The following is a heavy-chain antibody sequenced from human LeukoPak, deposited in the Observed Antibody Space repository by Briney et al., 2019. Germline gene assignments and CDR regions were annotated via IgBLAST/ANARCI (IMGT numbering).Heavy chain of an antibody. CDR3: ARDSSSSWYPDY. CDR2: ISCDGSNK. V-gene: IGHV3-30*04. Sequence: GGSLRLSCAASGFTFSSYAMHWVRQAPGKGLEWVAVISCDGSNKYYADSVKGRFTISRDNSKNTLYLQMNSLRAEDTAVYYCARDSSSSWYPDYWGQGTLVTVSS. J-gene: IGHJ4*02. CDR1: GFTFSSYA. D-gene: IGHD6-13*01.